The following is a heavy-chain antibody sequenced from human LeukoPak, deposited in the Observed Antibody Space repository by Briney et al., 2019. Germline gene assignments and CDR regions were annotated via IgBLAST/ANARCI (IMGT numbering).Heavy chain of an antibody. J-gene: IGHJ3*02. V-gene: IGHV4-34*01. Sequence: KASETLSLTCAVYGGSFSYYYWNWIRHPPGKGLEWIGEIYHSGRTYYNPALKRRVTMSVDMSTNQFSLRLTSVTAADTAAYYCASIPTNGGNAFDIWGQGTMVTVSS. CDR1: GGSFSYYY. CDR3: ASIPTNGGNAFDI. D-gene: IGHD1-1*01. CDR2: IYHSGRT.